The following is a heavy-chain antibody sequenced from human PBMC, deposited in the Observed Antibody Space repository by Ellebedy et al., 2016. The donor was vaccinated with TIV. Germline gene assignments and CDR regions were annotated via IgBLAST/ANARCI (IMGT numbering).Heavy chain of an antibody. CDR1: GFPFSSYW. V-gene: IGHV3-7*01. D-gene: IGHD2-21*02. CDR2: IKQDGGEK. Sequence: GGSLRLXCAASGFPFSSYWMSWVRQAPGKGLEWVANIKQDGGEKNYVDSVKGRFTISRDNAQNSLYLQMNSLRAEDTAVYYCARVLGVTAIYYWGQGTLVTVSS. J-gene: IGHJ4*02. CDR3: ARVLGVTAIYY.